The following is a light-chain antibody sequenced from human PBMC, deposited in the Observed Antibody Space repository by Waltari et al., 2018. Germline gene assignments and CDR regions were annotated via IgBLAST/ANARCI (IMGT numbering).Light chain of an antibody. Sequence: QSALTQPPSASGSPGQSVTIPCTGTSSDVGGYNFVSWYQHHPGKAPRLIIYEVSERPSGVLDRFSGSKSGNTASLTVSGLQAEDEADYYCSSYVANNNPVFGGGTKLTVL. CDR2: EVS. J-gene: IGLJ2*01. CDR3: SSYVANNNPV. V-gene: IGLV2-8*01. CDR1: SSDVGGYNF.